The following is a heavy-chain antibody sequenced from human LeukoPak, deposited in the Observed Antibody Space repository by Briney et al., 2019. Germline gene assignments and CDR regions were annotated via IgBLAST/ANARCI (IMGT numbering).Heavy chain of an antibody. CDR3: AGDHQDYGANSALWY. J-gene: IGHJ4*02. D-gene: IGHD4-23*01. CDR1: GVSISRYY. CDR2: IQTSGST. V-gene: IGHV4-4*07. Sequence: PSETLSLTCTVSGVSISRYYWSWIRQPAGKGLQWIWRIQTSGSTNYNPSLESRIIMSVDTSKNQFSLKLTSVTAADTAVYYCAGDHQDYGANSALWYWGQGTLVIVSS.